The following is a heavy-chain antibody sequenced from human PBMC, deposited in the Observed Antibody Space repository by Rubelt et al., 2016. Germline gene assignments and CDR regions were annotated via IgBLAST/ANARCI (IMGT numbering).Heavy chain of an antibody. Sequence: QVQLQQWGAGLLKPSETLSLTCAVYGGSISSYYWSWIRQPPGKGLEWIGYIYYSGSTNYNPPLKSRGTRAVETAKNQFSLQLSSVTAADTAVYYWARSHSSGYCPDYWGQGTLVTVSS. CDR3: ARSHSSGYCPDY. J-gene: IGHJ4*02. V-gene: IGHV4-59*10. CDR1: GGSISSYY. CDR2: IYYSGST. D-gene: IGHD3-22*01.